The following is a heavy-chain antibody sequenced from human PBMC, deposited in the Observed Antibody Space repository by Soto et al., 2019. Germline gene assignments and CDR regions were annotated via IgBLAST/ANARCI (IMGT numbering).Heavy chain of an antibody. CDR1: GFTFSSYA. D-gene: IGHD4-17*01. CDR3: AKVGPHDYGDPCYFDL. Sequence: GGSLRLSCAASGFTFSSYAMSWVRQAPGKGLEWVSAISGSGGSTYYADSVKGRFTISRDNSKNTLYLQMNSLRAEDTAVYYCAKVGPHDYGDPCYFDLWGRGTLVTVSS. J-gene: IGHJ2*01. CDR2: ISGSGGST. V-gene: IGHV3-23*01.